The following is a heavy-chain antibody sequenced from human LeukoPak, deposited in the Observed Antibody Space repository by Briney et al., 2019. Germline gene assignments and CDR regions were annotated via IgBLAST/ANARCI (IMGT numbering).Heavy chain of an antibody. Sequence: SETLSLTCTVSGGSINSGSYYWSWIRQPPGKGLEWIGYIYHSGSTYYNPSLKSRVTISVDRSKNQFSLKLSSVTAADTAVYYCARATGFRDIVVVPAARGNAFDIWGQGTMVTVSS. CDR2: IYHSGST. CDR1: GGSINSGSYY. V-gene: IGHV4-30-2*01. CDR3: ARATGFRDIVVVPAARGNAFDI. D-gene: IGHD2-2*01. J-gene: IGHJ3*02.